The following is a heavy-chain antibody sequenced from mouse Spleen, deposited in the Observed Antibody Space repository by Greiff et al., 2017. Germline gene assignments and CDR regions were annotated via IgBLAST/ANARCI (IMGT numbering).Heavy chain of an antibody. J-gene: IGHJ3*01. CDR2: INPSTGYT. Sequence: VKLQQSGAELAKPGASVKMSCKASGYTFTSYWMHWVKQRPGQGLEWIGYINPSTGYTEYNQKFKDKATLTADKSSSTAYMQLSSLTSEDSAVYYCARNGYYGSSYTWFAYWGQGTLVTVSA. D-gene: IGHD1-1*01. V-gene: IGHV1-7*01. CDR3: ARNGYYGSSYTWFAY. CDR1: GYTFTSYW.